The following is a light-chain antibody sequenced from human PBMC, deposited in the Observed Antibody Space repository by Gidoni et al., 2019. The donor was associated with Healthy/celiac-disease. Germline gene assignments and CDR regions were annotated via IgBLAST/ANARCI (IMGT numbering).Light chain of an antibody. V-gene: IGKV1-33*01. Sequence: DIQMTQSPSSLSASVGDRVTITCQASKDISNYLNWYQKKPGKAPKLLIYDASNLETVVPSRFSGSGSGTDFTFTISSLQPEDIATYYCQQYDNLPLTFGGGTKVEIK. CDR2: DAS. CDR1: KDISNY. J-gene: IGKJ4*01. CDR3: QQYDNLPLT.